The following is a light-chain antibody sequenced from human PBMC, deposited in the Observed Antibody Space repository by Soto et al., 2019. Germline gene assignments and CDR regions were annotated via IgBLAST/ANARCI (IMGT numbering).Light chain of an antibody. CDR2: DVS. V-gene: IGLV2-14*01. J-gene: IGLJ2*01. CDR1: SSDVGGYNY. Sequence: QSALTQSASVSGSPGQSITISCTGTSSDVGGYNYVSWYQQHPGKAPKLMIHDVSNRPSGVSDRFSGSKSGNTASLTISGLQAEDEADYYCSSYRSSRTPVVFGGGTKLTVL. CDR3: SSYRSSRTPVV.